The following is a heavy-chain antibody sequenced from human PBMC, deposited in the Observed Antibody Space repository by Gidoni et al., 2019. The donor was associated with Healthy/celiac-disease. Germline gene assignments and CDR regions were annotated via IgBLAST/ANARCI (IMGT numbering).Heavy chain of an antibody. CDR3: ARDRLGMITFGGVIVNDDYYYYYGMDV. Sequence: QLQLQESGPGLVKPSETLSLTCTVSGGSISSSSYYWGWIRQPPGKGLEWIGSIYYSGSTYYNPSLKSRVTISVDTSKNQFSLKLSSVTAADTAVYYCARDRLGMITFGGVIVNDDYYYYYGMDVWGQGTTVTVSS. J-gene: IGHJ6*02. D-gene: IGHD3-16*02. CDR1: GGSISSSSYY. CDR2: IYYSGST. V-gene: IGHV4-39*07.